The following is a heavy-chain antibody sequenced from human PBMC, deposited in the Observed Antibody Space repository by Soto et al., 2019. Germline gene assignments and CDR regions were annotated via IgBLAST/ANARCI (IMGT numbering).Heavy chain of an antibody. CDR1: GGTFSSYA. V-gene: IGHV1-69*01. D-gene: IGHD1-26*01. CDR3: ARAGVVGATNAFDI. CDR2: IIPIFGTA. J-gene: IGHJ3*02. Sequence: QVQLVQSGAEVKKPGSSVKVSCKASGGTFSSYAISGVRQAPGQGLEWMGGIIPIFGTANYAQKFQGRATITADESTSTAYMELSSLRSEDTAVYYCARAGVVGATNAFDIWGQGTMVTVSS.